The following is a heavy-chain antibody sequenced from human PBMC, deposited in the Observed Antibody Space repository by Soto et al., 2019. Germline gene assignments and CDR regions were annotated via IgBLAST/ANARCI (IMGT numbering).Heavy chain of an antibody. CDR3: ANTNGVDSPFDS. D-gene: IGHD2-8*01. CDR2: ISYHGSDI. J-gene: IGHJ4*02. Sequence: QVQLVESGGGVVQPGASLRLSCAASGFIFSRDGMHWVRQAPGKGLEWVAVISYHGSDIYYADSVKGRLTISRDNSKKMMYIGMNILRPEDTDPYYCANTNGVDSPFDSWGQGPLVTVSS. CDR1: GFIFSRDG. V-gene: IGHV3-30*18.